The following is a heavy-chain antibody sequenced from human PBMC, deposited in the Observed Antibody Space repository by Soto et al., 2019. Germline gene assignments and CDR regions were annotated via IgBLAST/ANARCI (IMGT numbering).Heavy chain of an antibody. CDR2: ISNSGST. J-gene: IGHJ4*02. D-gene: IGHD4-17*01. CDR3: ATESGSTYGYFDY. V-gene: IGHV4-30-4*01. Sequence: PSETLSLTCTVSGGSVTSDEDYWSWIRQSPRKGLEWIGYISNSGSTGYNPSLKTRLSMSVDRSKNQFTLRLTSVTAADTAVYFCATESGSTYGYFDYWCQGTQVTVSS. CDR1: GGSVTSDEDY.